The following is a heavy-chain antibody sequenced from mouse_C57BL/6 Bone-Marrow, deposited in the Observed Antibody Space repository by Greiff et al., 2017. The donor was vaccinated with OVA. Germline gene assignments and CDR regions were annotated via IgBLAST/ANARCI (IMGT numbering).Heavy chain of an antibody. V-gene: IGHV1-76*01. CDR3: ARYDLLWSRGDYYAMDY. CDR2: IYPGSGNT. J-gene: IGHJ4*01. CDR1: GYTFTDYY. D-gene: IGHD2-9*01. Sequence: QVQLQQSGAELVRPGASVKLSCKASGYTFTDYYINWVKQRPGQGLEWIARIYPGSGNTYYNEKFTGKATLTAEKSSSTAYMQLSSLTSEDSAVYVCARYDLLWSRGDYYAMDYWGQGTSVTVSS.